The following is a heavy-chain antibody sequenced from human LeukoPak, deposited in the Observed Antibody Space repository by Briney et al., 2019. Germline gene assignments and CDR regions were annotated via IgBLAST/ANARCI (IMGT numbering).Heavy chain of an antibody. CDR2: INHSGST. V-gene: IGHV4-34*01. CDR1: GGSFSGYY. Sequence: SETLSLTCAVNGGSFSGYYWSWIRQPPGKGLEWIGEINHSGSTNYNPSLKSRVTISVDTSKNQFSLKLSSVTAADTAVYYCARLGATRKPFDYWGQGTLVTVSS. CDR3: ARLGATRKPFDY. D-gene: IGHD1-26*01. J-gene: IGHJ4*02.